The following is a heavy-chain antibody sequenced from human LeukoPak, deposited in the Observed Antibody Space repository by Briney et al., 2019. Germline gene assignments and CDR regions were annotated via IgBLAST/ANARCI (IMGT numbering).Heavy chain of an antibody. CDR2: ISSSSSYI. V-gene: IGHV3-21*01. D-gene: IGHD3-10*01. J-gene: IGHJ4*02. Sequence: GGSLRLSCAASGFTFSSYSMNWVRQAPGKGLEWVSSISSSSSYIYYAGSVKGRFTISRDNAKNSLYLQMNSLRAEDTAVYYCARDRFWFGELENYFDYWGQGTLVTVSS. CDR1: GFTFSSYS. CDR3: ARDRFWFGELENYFDY.